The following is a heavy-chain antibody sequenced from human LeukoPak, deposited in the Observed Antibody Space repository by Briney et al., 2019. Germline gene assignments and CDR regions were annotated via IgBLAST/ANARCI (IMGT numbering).Heavy chain of an antibody. Sequence: PSETLSLTCTISDDSISNNRYFWAWIRQPPGKGLEWIGSINYSGRTYYNPSLKSRLTMSVDTAKRQFSLKLISVTAADTALYYRARDIDDVGALLDFWGQGTLVTVSS. CDR2: INYSGRT. D-gene: IGHD1-26*01. CDR1: DDSISNNRYF. CDR3: ARDIDDVGALLDF. J-gene: IGHJ4*02. V-gene: IGHV4-39*07.